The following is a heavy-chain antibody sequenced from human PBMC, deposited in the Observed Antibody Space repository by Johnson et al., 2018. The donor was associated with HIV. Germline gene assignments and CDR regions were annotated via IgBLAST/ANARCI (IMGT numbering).Heavy chain of an antibody. J-gene: IGHJ3*02. CDR2: ISWNRGSI. CDR1: GFTFDDYA. CDR3: AKDRRSHYGDYESGAFDI. D-gene: IGHD4-17*01. Sequence: DVQLVESGGGLVQPGRSLRLSCAASGFTFDDYAMHWVRQAPGKGLEWVSGISWNRGSIGYADSVKGRFTISRDNAKHSLYLQMNSLRAEDTALYYCAKDRRSHYGDYESGAFDIWGQGTMVTVSS. V-gene: IGHV3-9*01.